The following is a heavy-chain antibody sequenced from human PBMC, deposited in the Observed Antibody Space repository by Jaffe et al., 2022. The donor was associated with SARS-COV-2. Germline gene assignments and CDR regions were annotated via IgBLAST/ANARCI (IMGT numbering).Heavy chain of an antibody. CDR3: ASHRRGYSYGRSGYNWFDP. V-gene: IGHV4-4*02. Sequence: QVQLQESGPGLVKPSGTLSLTCAVSGGSISSSNWWSWVRQPPGKGLEWIGEIYHSGSTNYNPSLKSRVTISVDKSKNQFSLKLSSVTAADTAVYYCASHRRGYSYGRSGYNWFDPWGQGTLVTVSS. CDR1: GGSISSSNW. D-gene: IGHD5-18*01. J-gene: IGHJ5*02. CDR2: IYHSGST.